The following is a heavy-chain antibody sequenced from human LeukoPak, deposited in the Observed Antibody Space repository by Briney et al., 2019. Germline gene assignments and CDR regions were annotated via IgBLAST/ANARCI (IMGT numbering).Heavy chain of an antibody. CDR1: GDSISGYY. V-gene: IGHV4-4*07. CDR2: IHPSGIT. J-gene: IGHJ4*02. CDR3: ARGRRVDAAMLSD. D-gene: IGHD5-18*01. Sequence: KPSETLSLTCTVSGDSISGYYWTWVRQPAGKGLEWIGRIHPSGITHQNPSLRGRVTMSIDASKNQFSLNLSSVTAADTAVYYCARGRRVDAAMLSDWGRGTRVTVSS.